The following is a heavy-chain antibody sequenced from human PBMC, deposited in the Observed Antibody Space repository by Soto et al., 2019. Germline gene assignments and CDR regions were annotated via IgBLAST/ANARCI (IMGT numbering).Heavy chain of an antibody. Sequence: ASVKVSCKDSGYTLHELSMHWVRQAPGKGLEWMGGFDPEDGETIYAQKFQGRVTMTEYTSTDTAYMELSSLRSEDAAVYYCATDIYCSSTSCYTDYWGQGTLVTVSS. CDR1: GYTLHELS. CDR2: FDPEDGET. V-gene: IGHV1-24*01. J-gene: IGHJ4*02. CDR3: ATDIYCSSTSCYTDY. D-gene: IGHD2-2*02.